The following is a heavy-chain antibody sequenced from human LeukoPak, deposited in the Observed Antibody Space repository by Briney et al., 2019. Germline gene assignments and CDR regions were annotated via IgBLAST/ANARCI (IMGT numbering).Heavy chain of an antibody. CDR3: TTGPTRYFDWLLYDPIDY. J-gene: IGHJ4*02. V-gene: IGHV3-15*01. CDR2: IKSKTDGGTT. Sequence: GGSLRLSCAASGFTFSNAWMSWVRQAPGKGLEWVGRIKSKTDGGTTDYAAPVKGRFTISRDDSKNTLYLQMNSLKTEDTAVYYCTTGPTRYFDWLLYDPIDYWGQGTPVTVSS. CDR1: GFTFSNAW. D-gene: IGHD3-9*01.